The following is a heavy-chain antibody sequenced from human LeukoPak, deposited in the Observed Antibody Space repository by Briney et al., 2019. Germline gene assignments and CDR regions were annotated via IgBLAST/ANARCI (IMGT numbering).Heavy chain of an antibody. CDR1: GFTFSSYW. CDR3: ARTEGTVAYDS. Sequence: GGSLRLSCAASGFTFSSYWMHWVRQAPGKGLVWVSRINSGGSGTIYADSVRGRFTISRDNAKNTLYLQVNSLRAEDTAVYYCARTEGTVAYDSWGQGTLVTVSS. V-gene: IGHV3-74*01. J-gene: IGHJ5*01. CDR2: INSGGSGT. D-gene: IGHD4-23*01.